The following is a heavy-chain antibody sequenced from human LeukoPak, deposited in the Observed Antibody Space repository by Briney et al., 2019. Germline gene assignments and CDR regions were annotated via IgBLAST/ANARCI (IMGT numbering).Heavy chain of an antibody. CDR3: AREPQSDSSGYYFDY. CDR2: IYYSGST. CDR1: GGSISSGDYY. D-gene: IGHD3-22*01. J-gene: IGHJ4*02. Sequence: SQTLSLTCTVSGGSISSGDYYWSWIRQPPGKGLEWIGYIYYSGSTYYNPSLKSRVTISVDTSKNQFSLKLSSVTAADTAVYYCAREPQSDSSGYYFDYWGQGTLVTVSS. V-gene: IGHV4-30-4*01.